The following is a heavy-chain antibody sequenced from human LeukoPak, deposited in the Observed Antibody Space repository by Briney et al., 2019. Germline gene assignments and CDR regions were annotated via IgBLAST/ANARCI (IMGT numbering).Heavy chain of an antibody. Sequence: ASVKVSCKVSGYTLTELSMRWVRQAPGKGLEWMGGFDPEDGETIYAQKFQGRVTVTEDTSTDTAYMELSSLRSEDTAVYYCATGRITMVRGVTDYWGQGTLVTVSS. CDR2: FDPEDGET. J-gene: IGHJ4*02. D-gene: IGHD3-10*01. CDR1: GYTLTELS. V-gene: IGHV1-24*01. CDR3: ATGRITMVRGVTDY.